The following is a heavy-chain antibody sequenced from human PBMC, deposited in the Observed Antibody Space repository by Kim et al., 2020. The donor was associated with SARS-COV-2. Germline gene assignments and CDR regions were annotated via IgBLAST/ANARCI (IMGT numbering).Heavy chain of an antibody. Sequence: GGSLRLSCAASGFTFSDHYMNWIRQAPGKGLEWVSYISSSGGTIYYADSVKGRFTISRDNTKNSLYLQMNSLRVEDTAVYYCARDDPPRYWGQGTLVTVS. CDR3: ARDDPPRY. CDR2: ISSSGGTI. J-gene: IGHJ4*02. V-gene: IGHV3-11*01. CDR1: GFTFSDHY.